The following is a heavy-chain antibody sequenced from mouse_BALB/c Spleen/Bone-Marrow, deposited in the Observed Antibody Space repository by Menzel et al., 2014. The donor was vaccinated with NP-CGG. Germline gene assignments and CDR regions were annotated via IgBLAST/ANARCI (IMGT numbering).Heavy chain of an antibody. D-gene: IGHD2-14*01. Sequence: VMLEESGPGLVAPSPTLYITCTISGFSLTSYGVHWVSQPPGKGLEWLGVIWSDGGNTYNSALKSRLSIITDNSNSHVCLKMNNLQTDDSAMYYCARYDYAIDYWGQGTSLAVSS. CDR1: GFSLTSYG. J-gene: IGHJ4*01. V-gene: IGHV2-6-1*01. CDR2: IWSDGGN. CDR3: ARYDYAIDY.